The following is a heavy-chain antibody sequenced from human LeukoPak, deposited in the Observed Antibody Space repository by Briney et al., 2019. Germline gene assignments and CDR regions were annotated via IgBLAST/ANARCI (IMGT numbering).Heavy chain of an antibody. CDR1: GFTFDDYA. Sequence: PGGSLRLSCAASGFTFDDYAMHWVRQAPGKGLEWVSGISWNSGSIGYADSVKGRFTISRDNAKNSRYLQMNSLRAEDTALYYCAKGKTGIAVAGTVDYWGQGTLVTVSS. V-gene: IGHV3-9*01. D-gene: IGHD6-19*01. J-gene: IGHJ4*02. CDR2: ISWNSGSI. CDR3: AKGKTGIAVAGTVDY.